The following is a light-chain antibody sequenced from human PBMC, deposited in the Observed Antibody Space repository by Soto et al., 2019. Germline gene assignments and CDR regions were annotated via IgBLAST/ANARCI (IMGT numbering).Light chain of an antibody. CDR3: GTWDSSLSGVV. CDR2: DND. J-gene: IGLJ2*01. V-gene: IGLV1-51*01. Sequence: QSVLTQPPSVSAAPGQKVTIACSGSNSNIENNYVSWFQQLPGTAPKLLIYDNDKRPSGIPDRFSCSKSGTSATLGITGLQTGDEADYYCGTWDSSLSGVVFGGGTKLTVL. CDR1: NSNIENNY.